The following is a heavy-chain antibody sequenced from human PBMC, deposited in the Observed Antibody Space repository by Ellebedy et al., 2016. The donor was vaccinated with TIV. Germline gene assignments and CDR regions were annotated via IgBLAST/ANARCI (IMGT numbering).Heavy chain of an antibody. CDR3: AREGRDGYNSEFDF. CDR1: GGTFTSYA. D-gene: IGHD5-24*01. J-gene: IGHJ4*02. Sequence: SVKVSXXASGGTFTSYAINWVRQAPGQGLEWMGGIIPFFASANYAQKFQGRVTMTRDTSTSTVYMELSSLRSEDTAVYYCAREGRDGYNSEFDFWGQGTLVTVSS. V-gene: IGHV1-69*05. CDR2: IIPFFASA.